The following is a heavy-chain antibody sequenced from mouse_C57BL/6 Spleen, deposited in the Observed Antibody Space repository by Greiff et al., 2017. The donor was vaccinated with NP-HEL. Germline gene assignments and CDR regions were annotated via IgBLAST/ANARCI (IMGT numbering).Heavy chain of an antibody. CDR3: ARAGECDDGYWFAY. CDR1: GYAFSSYW. D-gene: IGHD1-1*01. V-gene: IGHV1-80*01. J-gene: IGHJ3*01. CDR2: IYPGGGDT. Sequence: VQLQQSGAELVKPGASVKISCKASGYAFSSYWMNWVKQRPGQGLEWIGQIYPGGGDTNYNGKFKGKATLTADKSSSTAYMQLSSRTSEDSAVYFCARAGECDDGYWFAYWGQGTLVTVSA.